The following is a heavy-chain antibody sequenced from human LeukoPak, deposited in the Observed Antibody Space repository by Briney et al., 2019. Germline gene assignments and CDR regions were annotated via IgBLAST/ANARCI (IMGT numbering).Heavy chain of an antibody. CDR1: GYTFTGYY. CDR3: ARVAVKVVVIPDAFDI. J-gene: IGHJ3*02. V-gene: IGHV1-2*02. CDR2: INPNSGGT. Sequence: GASVKVSCKASGYTFTGYYMHWVRQAPGQGLEWMGWINPNSGGTNYAQKFQGRVTMTRDTSISTAYMELSRLRSDDTAVYYCARVAVKVVVIPDAFDIWGQGTMVTVSS. D-gene: IGHD3-22*01.